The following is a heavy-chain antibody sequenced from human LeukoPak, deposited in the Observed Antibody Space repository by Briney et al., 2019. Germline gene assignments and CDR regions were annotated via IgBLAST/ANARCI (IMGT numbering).Heavy chain of an antibody. Sequence: ASVKVSCKASGYTFTSYDINWVRQAPGQGLEWMGWINPNSGGTNYAQKFQGRVTMTRDTSISTAYMELSRLRSDDTAVYYCARLLKEYYYDRSAYYPLDYWGQGTLVTVSS. CDR3: ARLLKEYYYDRSAYYPLDY. D-gene: IGHD3-22*01. J-gene: IGHJ4*02. CDR1: GYTFTSYD. CDR2: INPNSGGT. V-gene: IGHV1-2*02.